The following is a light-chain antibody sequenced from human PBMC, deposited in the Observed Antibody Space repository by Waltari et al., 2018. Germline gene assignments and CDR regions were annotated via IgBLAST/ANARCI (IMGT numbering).Light chain of an antibody. CDR3: SAYISRSISYVI. CDR1: RRDISAYNF. Sequence: QPALTQPASMSGSPGHSVTLCCTGTRRDISAYNFVYCDQQHPGKAPKLIIYYVTNQGSGVSNRFSGSKSGNRASLTISGLQAEDEADYYCSAYISRSISYVIFGGGTKLTVL. V-gene: IGLV2-14*03. J-gene: IGLJ2*01. CDR2: YVT.